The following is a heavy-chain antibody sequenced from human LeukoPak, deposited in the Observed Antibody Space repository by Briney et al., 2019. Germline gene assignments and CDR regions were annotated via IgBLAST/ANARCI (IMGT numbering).Heavy chain of an antibody. Sequence: SETLSLTCAVYGGSFSGYYWSWIRQPPGKGLEWIGEINHSGSTNYNPSLKSRVTISVDTSKNQFSLKLSSVTAADTAVYYCARGLPLTRLSYFDYRGQGTLVTVSS. J-gene: IGHJ4*02. CDR1: GGSFSGYY. CDR3: ARGLPLTRLSYFDY. CDR2: INHSGST. V-gene: IGHV4-34*01. D-gene: IGHD3-9*01.